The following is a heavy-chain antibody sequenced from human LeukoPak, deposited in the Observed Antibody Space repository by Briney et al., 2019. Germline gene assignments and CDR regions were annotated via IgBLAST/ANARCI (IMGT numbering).Heavy chain of an antibody. CDR2: IYPGDSET. D-gene: IGHD6-13*01. CDR1: GYRFTDYW. Sequence: GESLKISCKGSGYRFTDYWIGWVRQMPGKGLEWMGIIYPGDSETRYSPSLQGQVTISADKSISTAYLQWSSLKASDTAIYYCARSPLIAATGKYFDYWGQGTLVTVSS. V-gene: IGHV5-51*01. J-gene: IGHJ4*02. CDR3: ARSPLIAATGKYFDY.